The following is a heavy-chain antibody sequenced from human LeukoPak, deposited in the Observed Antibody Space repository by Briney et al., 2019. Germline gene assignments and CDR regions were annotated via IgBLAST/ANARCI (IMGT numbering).Heavy chain of an antibody. Sequence: SETLSLTCAVYGGSFSGYYWSWIRQPPGKGLEWIGEINYSGSTNYNPSLKSRVTISVDTSKNQFSLKLSSVTAADTAVYYCARVGSRDYVWRSYRRQGNIQKRGQGTLVTVSS. CDR2: INYSGST. CDR1: GGSFSGYY. J-gene: IGHJ4*02. V-gene: IGHV4-34*01. D-gene: IGHD3-16*02. CDR3: ARVGSRDYVWRSYRRQGNIQK.